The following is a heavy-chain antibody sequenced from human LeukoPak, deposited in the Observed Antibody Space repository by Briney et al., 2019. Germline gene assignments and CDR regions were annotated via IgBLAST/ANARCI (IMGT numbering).Heavy chain of an antibody. V-gene: IGHV1-2*02. J-gene: IGHJ4*02. CDR1: GYTFTGYY. D-gene: IGHD3-9*01. CDR2: INPNSGGT. CDR3: ARDQGDYDILTGYYTLCFDY. Sequence: ASVKVSCKASGYTFTGYYMHWVRQAPGQGLEWMGWINPNSGGTNYAQKFQGRVTMTRDTSISTAYMELSRLRSDDTAVYYCARDQGDYDILTGYYTLCFDYWGQGTLVTVSS.